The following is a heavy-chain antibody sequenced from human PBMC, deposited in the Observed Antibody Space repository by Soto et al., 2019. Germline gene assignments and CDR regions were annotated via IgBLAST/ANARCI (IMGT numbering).Heavy chain of an antibody. CDR3: ATISDRGVAAALDL. Sequence: EVQLLESGGGLVQPGGSLRLSCAASTFIFSNYAMSWVRQAPGEGLEWISAISGSGGTTYYAESVKGRFSISRDNSKNTLYLQLNSLRVEDTAIYYCATISDRGVAAALDLCGQGTLVIVSS. CDR2: ISGSGGTT. J-gene: IGHJ1*01. CDR1: TFIFSNYA. V-gene: IGHV3-23*01. D-gene: IGHD6-13*01.